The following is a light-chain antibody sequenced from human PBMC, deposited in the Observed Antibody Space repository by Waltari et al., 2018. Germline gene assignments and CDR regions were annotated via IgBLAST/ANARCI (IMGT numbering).Light chain of an antibody. CDR2: VNSDGSH. V-gene: IGLV4-69*01. J-gene: IGLJ3*02. Sequence: QLVLTQSPSASASLGASVKLTCTLSRGHSSNIIAWLQQQPEKGPRYWLKVNSDGSHGKGDGIPDRFSGASAGAGRYLTISTVQSEDEADYYCQTGGHGTWVFGGGTKLTVL. CDR1: RGHSSNI. CDR3: QTGGHGTWV.